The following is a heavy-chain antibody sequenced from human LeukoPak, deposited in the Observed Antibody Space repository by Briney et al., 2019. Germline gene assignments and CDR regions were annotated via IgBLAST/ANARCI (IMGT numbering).Heavy chain of an antibody. Sequence: GGSLRLSCAASGFTFDDYAMHWVRQAPGKGLEWVSGINWNSGNIGYADSVKGRFAISRDNAENSLYLQMNSLRPEDTAVYYCARDDGDYAHPVDYWGQGTLVTVSS. J-gene: IGHJ4*02. V-gene: IGHV3-9*01. D-gene: IGHD4-17*01. CDR2: INWNSGNI. CDR1: GFTFDDYA. CDR3: ARDDGDYAHPVDY.